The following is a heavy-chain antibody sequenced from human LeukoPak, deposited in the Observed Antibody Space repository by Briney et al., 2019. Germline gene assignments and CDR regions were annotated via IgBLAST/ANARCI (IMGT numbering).Heavy chain of an antibody. CDR2: MNPNSGNT. J-gene: IGHJ6*03. D-gene: IGHD2-2*01. Sequence: ASVKVSCKASGYTFTSYDINWVRQATGQGLEWMGWMNPNSGNTGYAQKFQGRVTMTRNTSISTAYMELSSLRSEDTAVYYCVRELAGYSSSTSCYDYYYYMDVWGKGTTVTVSS. V-gene: IGHV1-8*01. CDR1: GYTFTSYD. CDR3: VRELAGYSSSTSCYDYYYYMDV.